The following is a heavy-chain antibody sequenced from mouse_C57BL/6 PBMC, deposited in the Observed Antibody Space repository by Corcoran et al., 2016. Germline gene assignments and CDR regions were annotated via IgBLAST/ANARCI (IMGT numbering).Heavy chain of an antibody. Sequence: QIQLVQSGPELKKPGETVKISCKASGYTFTTYGMSWVKQAPGKGLKWMGWINTYSGVPTYADDFKGRFAFSLETSASTAYLQINNLKNEDTATYFCASPEEESYYSNPFAYWGQGTLVTVSA. D-gene: IGHD2-5*01. CDR3: ASPEEESYYSNPFAY. CDR1: GYTFTTYG. CDR2: INTYSGVP. J-gene: IGHJ3*01. V-gene: IGHV9-3*01.